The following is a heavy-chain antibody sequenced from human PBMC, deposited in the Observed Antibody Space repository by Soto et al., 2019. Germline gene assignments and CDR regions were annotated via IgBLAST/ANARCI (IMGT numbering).Heavy chain of an antibody. Sequence: ASVKVSCKASGGTFSSYTISWVRQAPGQGLEWMGRIIPILGIANYAQKFQGRVTITADKSTSTAYMELSSLRSEDTAVYYCARDPDSSGWAPLWGQGPLVTVSS. CDR1: GGTFSSYT. CDR3: ARDPDSSGWAPL. V-gene: IGHV1-69*04. CDR2: IIPILGIA. J-gene: IGHJ4*02. D-gene: IGHD6-19*01.